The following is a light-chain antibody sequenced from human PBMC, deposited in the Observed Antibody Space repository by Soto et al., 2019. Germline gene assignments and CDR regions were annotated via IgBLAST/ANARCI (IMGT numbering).Light chain of an antibody. J-gene: IGLJ2*01. V-gene: IGLV2-14*01. CDR1: SSDIGGYNY. Sequence: QSVLTQPASVSGSPGQSITISCTGTSSDIGGYNYVSWYQQHPGKAPKVMIYDVSDRPSGVSNRFSGSKSDNTASLTISGLQAEDEADYYCSSYTTSSTVVFGGGTKVTVL. CDR3: SSYTTSSTVV. CDR2: DVS.